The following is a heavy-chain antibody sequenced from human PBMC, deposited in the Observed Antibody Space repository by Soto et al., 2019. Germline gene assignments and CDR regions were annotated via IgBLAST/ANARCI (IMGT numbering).Heavy chain of an antibody. CDR2: INSNSGGT. Sequence: ASVKVSCKASGYTFTGYYMHWVRQAPGQGLEWMGWINSNSGGTNYAQKFQGWVTMTRDTSISTAYMELSRLRSDDTAVYYCARVPTSSSSRHFDYWGQGTLVTVSS. V-gene: IGHV1-2*04. J-gene: IGHJ4*02. CDR3: ARVPTSSSSRHFDY. D-gene: IGHD6-6*01. CDR1: GYTFTGYY.